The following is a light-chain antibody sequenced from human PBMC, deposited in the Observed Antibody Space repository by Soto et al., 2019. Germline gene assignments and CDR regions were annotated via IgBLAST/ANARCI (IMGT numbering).Light chain of an antibody. CDR2: DVS. CDR3: CSYTPSSTVL. CDR1: SSDVGGYNY. Sequence: QSVLTQPASVSGSPGQSITISCTGTSSDVGGYNYVSWYQQHPGKAPKLMIYDVSNRPSGVSNRFSGSKSGNTASLTISGLQAEDEADYYCCSYTPSSTVLFGGATTATVL. J-gene: IGLJ2*01. V-gene: IGLV2-14*03.